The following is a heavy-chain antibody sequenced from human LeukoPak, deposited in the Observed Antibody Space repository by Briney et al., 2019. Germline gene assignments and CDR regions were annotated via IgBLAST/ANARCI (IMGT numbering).Heavy chain of an antibody. J-gene: IGHJ6*02. Sequence: GGSLRLSCAASGFTFSSYAMHWVRQAPGKGLEWVAVISYDGSSKYYADSVKGRFTISRDNSKNTLYLQMNSLRAEDTAVYYCARGVDSSGWYGGYYYYGMDVWGQGTTVTVSS. CDR2: ISYDGSSK. V-gene: IGHV3-30-3*01. CDR1: GFTFSSYA. CDR3: ARGVDSSGWYGGYYYYGMDV. D-gene: IGHD6-19*01.